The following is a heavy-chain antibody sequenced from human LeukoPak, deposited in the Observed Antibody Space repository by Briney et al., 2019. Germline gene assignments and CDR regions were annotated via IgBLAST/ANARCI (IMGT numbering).Heavy chain of an antibody. Sequence: PSETLSLTCTVSGGSISSYYWSWIRQPPGKGLEWIGYIYYSGSTNYNPSLKSRVTISVDTSKNQFSLKLSSVTAADTAVYYCARSQSGNYYGSGSPPGVWGQGTLVTVSS. V-gene: IGHV4-59*08. D-gene: IGHD3-10*01. CDR3: ARSQSGNYYGSGSPPGV. CDR1: GGSISSYY. CDR2: IYYSGST. J-gene: IGHJ4*02.